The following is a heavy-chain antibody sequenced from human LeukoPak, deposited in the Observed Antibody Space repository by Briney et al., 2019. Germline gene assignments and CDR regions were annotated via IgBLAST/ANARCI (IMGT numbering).Heavy chain of an antibody. D-gene: IGHD1-26*01. CDR3: ARGPVGGATYYDGDAFDI. CDR1: GGSMSSDY. CDR2: IYYSGGT. J-gene: IGHJ3*02. V-gene: IGHV4-59*01. Sequence: SETLSLTCTVSGGSMSSDYWSWIRQSPGEGLEWIGCIYYSGGTNYNPSLKSRVTISVDTSKNQFSLKLSSVTAVDTAVYYCARGPVGGATYYDGDAFDIWGQGTMVTVSS.